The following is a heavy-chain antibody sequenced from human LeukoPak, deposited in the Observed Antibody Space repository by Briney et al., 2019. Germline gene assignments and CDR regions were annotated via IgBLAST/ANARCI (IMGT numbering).Heavy chain of an antibody. CDR1: GYTFTGYS. CDR2: INPNSGGT. D-gene: IGHD1-26*01. Sequence: ASVKVSCKASGYTFTGYSMHWVRQAPGQGLEWMGWINPNSGGTNYAQKFQGRVTMTRDTSISTAYMELSRLRSDDTAVYYCARDPTSSWETAFDIWGQGTMVTVSS. J-gene: IGHJ3*02. V-gene: IGHV1-2*02. CDR3: ARDPTSSWETAFDI.